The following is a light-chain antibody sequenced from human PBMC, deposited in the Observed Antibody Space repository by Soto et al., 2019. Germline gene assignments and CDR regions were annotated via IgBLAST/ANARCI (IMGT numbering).Light chain of an antibody. Sequence: EIVMTQSPATLSVSPGERATLSCRASQSVSSNLAWYQHKPGQAPRPLIYGASTRATGVPARFSGSGSGTEFTLTISSLQSEDFAIYYCQQDNNYITFGQGTRLEIK. CDR1: QSVSSN. CDR2: GAS. CDR3: QQDNNYIT. V-gene: IGKV3-15*01. J-gene: IGKJ5*01.